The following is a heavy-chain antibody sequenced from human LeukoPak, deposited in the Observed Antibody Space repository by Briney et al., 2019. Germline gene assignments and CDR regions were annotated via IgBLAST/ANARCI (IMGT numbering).Heavy chain of an antibody. CDR3: ARIGGINEGIQLWPLDY. CDR1: GGSFSGYY. CDR2: INHSGST. D-gene: IGHD5-18*01. J-gene: IGHJ4*02. Sequence: SETLSLTCAVYGGSFSGYYWSWIRQPPGKGLEWLGEINHSGSTNYNPSLKSRVTISVDTSKNQFSLKLSSVTAADTAVYYCARIGGINEGIQLWPLDYWGQGTLVTVSS. V-gene: IGHV4-34*01.